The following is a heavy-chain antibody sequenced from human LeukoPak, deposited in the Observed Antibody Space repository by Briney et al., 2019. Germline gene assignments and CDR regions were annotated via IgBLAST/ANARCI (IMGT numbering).Heavy chain of an antibody. J-gene: IGHJ4*02. Sequence: ASVKVSCKASGYIFTDYAIHWVRQAPGQRLEWMGWINAGNGNTKYSLEFQGRVTIARDTSASTAYMELSSLRSEDMAVFYCAREYRSTSLDYWGQGTLVTVSS. CDR3: AREYRSTSLDY. D-gene: IGHD2-2*01. V-gene: IGHV1-3*03. CDR1: GYIFTDYA. CDR2: INAGNGNT.